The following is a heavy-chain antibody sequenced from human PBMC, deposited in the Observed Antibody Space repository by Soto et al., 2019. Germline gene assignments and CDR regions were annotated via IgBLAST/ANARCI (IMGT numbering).Heavy chain of an antibody. J-gene: IGHJ4*02. V-gene: IGHV4-4*07. CDR3: ARTAVASTPYFDF. Sequence: SETLSLTCTVSGGAIIFSYCSWVRHPAGKGLEWIGRIYTSGATNYNPSLKSRVTMSVDTSKNQFSLKLSSVTAADTAVYYCARTAVASTPYFDFWGQGTLVTVSS. CDR1: GGAIIFSY. CDR2: IYTSGAT. D-gene: IGHD2-15*01.